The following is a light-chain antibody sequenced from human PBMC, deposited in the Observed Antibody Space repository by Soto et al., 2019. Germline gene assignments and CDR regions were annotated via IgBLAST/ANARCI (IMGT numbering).Light chain of an antibody. CDR2: RGA. Sequence: QSALAQPASVSGSPGQSITISCTGTSSDVGAYDAVSWYQQHPGKAQVVIIDRGARRPSGVSTRFSVSVSGNTASLKVSTLQAENEAEYFCYSVAPESTYVFGSGTKGTV. V-gene: IGLV2-23*01. J-gene: IGLJ1*01. CDR1: SSDVGAYDA. CDR3: YSVAPESTYV.